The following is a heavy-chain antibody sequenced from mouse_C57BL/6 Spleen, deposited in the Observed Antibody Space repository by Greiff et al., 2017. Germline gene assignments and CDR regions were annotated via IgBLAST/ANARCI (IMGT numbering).Heavy chain of an antibody. J-gene: IGHJ2*01. CDR2: IDPEDGET. D-gene: IGHD2-4*01. V-gene: IGHV14-2*01. CDR3: ASVIYYDYDGYFDY. CDR1: GFNIKDYY. Sequence: VQLKESGAELVKPGASVKLSCTASGFNIKDYYMHWVKQRTEQGLECIGRIDPEDGETKYAPKFQGKATITADTSSNTAYLQLSSLTSEDTAVYYCASVIYYDYDGYFDYWGQGTTLTVSS.